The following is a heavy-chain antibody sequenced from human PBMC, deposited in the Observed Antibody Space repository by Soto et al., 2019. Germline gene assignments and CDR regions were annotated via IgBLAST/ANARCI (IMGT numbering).Heavy chain of an antibody. CDR1: GFTFSSYG. J-gene: IGHJ6*02. CDR2: ISYDGSNK. Sequence: GGSLRLSCAASGFTFSSYGMHWVRQAPGKGLEWVAVISYDGSNKYYADSVKGRFTISRDNSKNTLYLQMNSLRAEDTAVYYCAKDIGPVTRDYYYYGMDVWGQGTTVTVYS. D-gene: IGHD4-17*01. V-gene: IGHV3-30*18. CDR3: AKDIGPVTRDYYYYGMDV.